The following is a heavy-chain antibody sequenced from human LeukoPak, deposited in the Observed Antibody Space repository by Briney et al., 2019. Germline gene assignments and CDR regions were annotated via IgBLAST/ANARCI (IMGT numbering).Heavy chain of an antibody. Sequence: SETLSLTCTVSGGSISSYYWSWIRQPPGKGLEWIGYIYYSGSTNYNPSLKSRVPISVDPSKNQFSLELSSVTAADTAVYYCARWGSITTARFDYWGQGTLVTVSS. D-gene: IGHD3-16*01. CDR2: IYYSGST. J-gene: IGHJ4*02. V-gene: IGHV4-59*01. CDR1: GGSISSYY. CDR3: ARWGSITTARFDY.